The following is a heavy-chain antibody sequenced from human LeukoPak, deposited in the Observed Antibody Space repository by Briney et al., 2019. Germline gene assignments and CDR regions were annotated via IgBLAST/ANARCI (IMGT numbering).Heavy chain of an antibody. V-gene: IGHV1-18*01. CDR2: LSAYNGNT. D-gene: IGHD2-21*02. CDR1: GYTFTSYG. CDR3: ARDLVVVTATPEIGYYYGMDV. Sequence: ASVKVSCKASGYTFTSYGISWVRQAPGQGLEWMGWLSAYNGNTNYAQKLQGRVTMTTDTSTSTAYMELRSLRSDDTAVYYCARDLVVVTATPEIGYYYGMDVWGQGTTVTVSS. J-gene: IGHJ6*02.